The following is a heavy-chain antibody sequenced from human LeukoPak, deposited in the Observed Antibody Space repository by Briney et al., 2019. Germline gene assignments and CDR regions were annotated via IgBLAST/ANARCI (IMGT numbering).Heavy chain of an antibody. CDR2: IYYSGST. CDR3: ARSFVDRSGYYDDY. CDR1: GGSISSYY. D-gene: IGHD3-22*01. V-gene: IGHV4-59*01. Sequence: SETLSLTCTVSGGSISSYYWSWIRQPPGKGLEWIGYIYYSGSTNYNPSLKSRVTISVDTSKNQFSLKLSSVTAADTAVYYCARSFVDRSGYYDDYWGQGTLVTVSS. J-gene: IGHJ4*02.